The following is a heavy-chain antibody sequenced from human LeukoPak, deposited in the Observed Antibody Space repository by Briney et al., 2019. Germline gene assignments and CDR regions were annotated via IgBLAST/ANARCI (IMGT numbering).Heavy chain of an antibody. CDR1: GGSITSYF. CDR3: ARTYYDYVWGSYRPAYYFDY. J-gene: IGHJ4*02. V-gene: IGHV4-59*01. D-gene: IGHD3-16*02. Sequence: SETLSLTCTVSGGSITSYFWSWIRQPPGKGLEWIGYICYSGSTNYSPSLKSRVTISVDTSKNQFSLNLSSVTAADTAVYYCARTYYDYVWGSYRPAYYFDYWGQGTLVTVSS. CDR2: ICYSGST.